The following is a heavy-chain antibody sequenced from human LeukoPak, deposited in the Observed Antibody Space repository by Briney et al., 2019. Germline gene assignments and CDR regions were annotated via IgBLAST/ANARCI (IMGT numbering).Heavy chain of an antibody. CDR1: GGSISSYY. Sequence: SETLSLTCTVSGGSISSYYWSWIRQPPGKGLEWIGYIYYSGSTNYNPSLKSRVTISVDTSKNQFSLKLSSVTAADTAVYYCARVTPSGYYYGMDVWGQGTTVTVSS. V-gene: IGHV4-59*12. J-gene: IGHJ6*02. CDR2: IYYSGST. D-gene: IGHD3-10*01. CDR3: ARVTPSGYYYGMDV.